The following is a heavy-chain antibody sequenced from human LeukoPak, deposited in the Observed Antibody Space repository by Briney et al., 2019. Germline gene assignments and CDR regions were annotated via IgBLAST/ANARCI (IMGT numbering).Heavy chain of an antibody. CDR3: AEIRYFDYNFDY. V-gene: IGHV3-23*01. D-gene: IGHD3-9*01. J-gene: IGHJ4*02. CDR2: ISGSGGST. Sequence: PGGSLRLSCAASGFTFSSYAMSWVRQAPGKGLEWVSAISGSGGSTYYADSVKGRFTISRDNSKNTLYLQMNSLRAEDTAVYYCAEIRYFDYNFDYWGQGTLVTVSS. CDR1: GFTFSSYA.